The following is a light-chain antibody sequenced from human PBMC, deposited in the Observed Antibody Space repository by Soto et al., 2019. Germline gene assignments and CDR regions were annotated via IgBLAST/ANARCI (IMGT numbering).Light chain of an antibody. CDR3: SSFAGGGNPVL. Sequence: QSVLTQPPSASGSLGQSVTISCTGTSSDVGGYNYVSWHQQHPGKAPKLMIYEVTKRPSGVPDRFSGSKSGNTASLTVSGLPAEDEADYYCSSFAGGGNPVLFGGGTKLTVL. CDR2: EVT. J-gene: IGLJ2*01. CDR1: SSDVGGYNY. V-gene: IGLV2-8*01.